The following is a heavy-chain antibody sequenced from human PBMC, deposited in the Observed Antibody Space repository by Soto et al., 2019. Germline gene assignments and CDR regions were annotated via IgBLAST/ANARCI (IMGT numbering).Heavy chain of an antibody. CDR3: VRGRVAS. V-gene: IGHV3-7*04. CDR1: GFTFTNFW. J-gene: IGHJ4*02. Sequence: EEQLVESGGGLFQPGGYLRLSCAASGFTFTNFWMTWVRQAPGKGLEWVATIKQDGSEKCYADSVKGRFAISRDNGKNSVYLQMYTLRDDDTALYYCVRGRVASWGQGTLVTVSS. CDR2: IKQDGSEK.